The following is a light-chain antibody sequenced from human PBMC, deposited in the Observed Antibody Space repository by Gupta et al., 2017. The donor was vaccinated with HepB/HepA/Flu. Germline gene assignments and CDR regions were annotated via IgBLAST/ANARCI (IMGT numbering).Light chain of an antibody. V-gene: IGLV3-19*01. CDR2: GKD. J-gene: IGLJ2*01. Sequence: VSVALGQTVKITCRGDSLRSYYASWYQQKPGQAPILVIYGKDNRPSGIPDRFSGSSSGNTASLTITGAQAEDEADYYCNSRDTSSHHVVFGGGTKLTVL. CDR1: SLRSYY. CDR3: NSRDTSSHHVV.